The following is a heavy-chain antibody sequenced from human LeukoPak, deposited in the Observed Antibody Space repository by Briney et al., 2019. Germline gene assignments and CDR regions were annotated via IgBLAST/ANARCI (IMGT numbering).Heavy chain of an antibody. CDR3: VKAASSPGPFDY. J-gene: IGHJ4*02. V-gene: IGHV3-64D*06. CDR2: INSNGDST. Sequence: PGGSLRLSCSASGFTFSNYALYWVRRAPGKGLEYVSAINSNGDSTFYADSVKGRFTISRDNSKNTLDLQMSSLRVEDTAVYYCVKAASSPGPFDYWGQGTLVTVSS. CDR1: GFTFSNYA. D-gene: IGHD6-13*01.